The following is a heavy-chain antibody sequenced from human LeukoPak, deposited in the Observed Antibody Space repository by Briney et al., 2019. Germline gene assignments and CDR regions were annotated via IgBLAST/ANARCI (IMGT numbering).Heavy chain of an antibody. J-gene: IGHJ4*02. CDR1: GGSISSYY. Sequence: SETLSLTCTVSGGSISSYYWSWIRQPPGKGPEWIGYIYYSGSTNYNPSLKSRVTISVDTSKNQFSLKLSSVTAADTAVYYCASGGTIFGVVSHYFDYWGQGTLVTVSS. CDR2: IYYSGST. D-gene: IGHD3-3*01. V-gene: IGHV4-59*01. CDR3: ASGGTIFGVVSHYFDY.